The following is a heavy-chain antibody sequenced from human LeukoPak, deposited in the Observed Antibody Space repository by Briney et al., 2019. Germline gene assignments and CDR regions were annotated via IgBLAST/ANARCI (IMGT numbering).Heavy chain of an antibody. Sequence: ASVTVSCKASGYTFTSYAMHWVRQAPGQRLEWMGWINAGNGNTQYSQKFQGRVTITRDTSASTAYMELSSVRSEDTAVYYCARGAAAGTGDWFDPWGQGTLVTVSS. V-gene: IGHV1-3*01. CDR2: INAGNGNT. CDR1: GYTFTSYA. J-gene: IGHJ5*02. D-gene: IGHD6-13*01. CDR3: ARGAAAGTGDWFDP.